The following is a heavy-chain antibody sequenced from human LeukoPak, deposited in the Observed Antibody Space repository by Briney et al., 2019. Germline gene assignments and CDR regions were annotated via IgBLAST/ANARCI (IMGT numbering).Heavy chain of an antibody. CDR2: INHSGST. D-gene: IGHD1-26*01. J-gene: IGHJ4*02. CDR3: ASQLVGATNSPFDY. V-gene: IGHV4-34*01. CDR1: GGSFSGYN. Sequence: SETLSLTCAVYGGSFSGYNWSWIRQPPGKGLEWIGEINHSGSTNYNPSLKSRVTISIDTSKNQFSLKVRSVTAADTAVYYCASQLVGATNSPFDYWGQGTLVTVSS.